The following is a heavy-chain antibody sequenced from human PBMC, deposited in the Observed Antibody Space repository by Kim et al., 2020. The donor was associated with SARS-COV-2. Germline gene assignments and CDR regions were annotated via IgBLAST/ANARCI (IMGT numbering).Heavy chain of an antibody. CDR1: GGSISSGGYY. V-gene: IGHV4-31*03. CDR2: IYYSGST. CDR3: ARARITMIVVVDAFEI. Sequence: SETLSLTCTVSGGSISSGGYYWSWIRQHPGKGLEWIGYIYYSGSTYYNPSLKRRVTISVDTSKNQFSLKLSSVTAADTAVYYCARARITMIVVVDAFEIWGQGTMVTVSS. J-gene: IGHJ3*02. D-gene: IGHD3-22*01.